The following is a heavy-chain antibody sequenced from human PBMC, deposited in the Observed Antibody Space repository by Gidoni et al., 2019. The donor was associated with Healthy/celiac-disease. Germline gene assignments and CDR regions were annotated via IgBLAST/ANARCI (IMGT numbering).Heavy chain of an antibody. V-gene: IGHV4-59*08. J-gene: IGHJ5*02. Sequence: QVQLQESGPGLVKPSETLSLTCTVYGGSISSYYWSWIRQPPGKGLEVIGYIYYSGSTNYNPSLKSRVTISVDTSKNQFSLKLSSVTAADTAVYYCARAGYYYDISGYYPNWFDPWGQGTLVTVSS. CDR1: GGSISSYY. CDR3: ARAGYYYDISGYYPNWFDP. D-gene: IGHD3-22*01. CDR2: IYYSGST.